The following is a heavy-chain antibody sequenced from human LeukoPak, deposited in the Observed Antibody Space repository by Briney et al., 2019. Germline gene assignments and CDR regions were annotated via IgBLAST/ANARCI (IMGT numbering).Heavy chain of an antibody. V-gene: IGHV3-30*18. CDR3: SKKGYNMGFDL. Sequence: GGSLRLSCAASGFIFSNYGMHWVRQAPGKGLEWVAVISYDGSKKYYADSVKGRFTISRDNSKNTLYLQMNSLRAEGNALYYCSKKGYNMGFDLWGQGTLVTVSS. J-gene: IGHJ5*02. CDR1: GFIFSNYG. D-gene: IGHD1-14*01. CDR2: ISYDGSKK.